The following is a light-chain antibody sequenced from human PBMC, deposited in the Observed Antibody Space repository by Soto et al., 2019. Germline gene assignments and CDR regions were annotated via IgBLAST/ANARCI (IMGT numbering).Light chain of an antibody. CDR1: SSNMGSNT. CDR2: NDN. Sequence: QSVLTQPPSASGTPGQGVAISCSGSSSNMGSNTVNWYQHLPGTAPKLLIYNDNQRPSWVPDRFLGSKSGTSASLAITGLQSEDEADYYCAAWDGSLNHILFGGGTKLTVL. CDR3: AAWDGSLNHIL. V-gene: IGLV1-44*01. J-gene: IGLJ2*01.